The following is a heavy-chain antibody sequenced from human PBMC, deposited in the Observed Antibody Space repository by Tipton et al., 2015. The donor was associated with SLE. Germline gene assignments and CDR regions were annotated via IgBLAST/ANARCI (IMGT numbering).Heavy chain of an antibody. D-gene: IGHD7-27*01. J-gene: IGHJ3*02. CDR1: GGPISSYY. CDR2: VYYSGST. CDR3: ARELGMVAFDI. Sequence: TLSLTCTVSGGPISSYYWSWIRQPPGKGLEWIGYVYYSGSTNYNPSLKSRVTISVDTSKNQFSLKLSSVTAADTAVYYCARELGMVAFDIWGQGTMVTVSS. V-gene: IGHV4-59*01.